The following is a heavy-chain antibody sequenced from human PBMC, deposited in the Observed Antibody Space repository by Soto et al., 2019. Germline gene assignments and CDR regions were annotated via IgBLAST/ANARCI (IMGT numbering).Heavy chain of an antibody. Sequence: LSLTCTVSGGSIRSGDHYWSWIRQPPGKGLEWIGNIYYSGSTHYNPSLRSRLSISLDTSKIQFSLKLSSVTAADTAVYYCAREFLTTTVTTPYNWFDPWGQGTLVTVSS. CDR3: AREFLTTTVTTPYNWFDP. J-gene: IGHJ5*02. D-gene: IGHD4-17*01. V-gene: IGHV4-30-4*01. CDR1: GGSIRSGDHY. CDR2: IYYSGST.